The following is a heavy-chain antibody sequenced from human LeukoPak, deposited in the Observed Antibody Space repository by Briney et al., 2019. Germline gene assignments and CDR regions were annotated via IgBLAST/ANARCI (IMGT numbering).Heavy chain of an antibody. CDR2: INTDGSIT. Sequence: GGSLRLSCAASGFTFSSHWMHWVRQAPGKELVWVSRINTDGSITSYADSVKGRFTISRDNAKNTLYLQMNSLRAEDTAVYYCARISAAATDFDCWGQGTLVTVSS. V-gene: IGHV3-74*01. CDR1: GFTFSSHW. J-gene: IGHJ4*02. D-gene: IGHD2-15*01. CDR3: ARISAAATDFDC.